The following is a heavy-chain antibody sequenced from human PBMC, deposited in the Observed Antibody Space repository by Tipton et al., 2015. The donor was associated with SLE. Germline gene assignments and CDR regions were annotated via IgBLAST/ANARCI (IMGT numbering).Heavy chain of an antibody. CDR2: IHNSGGV. Sequence: TLSLTCTVYGGSFSGYDWSWFRQSTGKGLEWIGEIHNSGGVNFNPSLKSRVTMSIDTPRNHFSLNLRSMTAADTAVYYCATNADGTFESWGQGILVTVSS. CDR3: ATNADGTFES. CDR1: GGSFSGYD. J-gene: IGHJ4*02. D-gene: IGHD1-14*01. V-gene: IGHV4-34*10.